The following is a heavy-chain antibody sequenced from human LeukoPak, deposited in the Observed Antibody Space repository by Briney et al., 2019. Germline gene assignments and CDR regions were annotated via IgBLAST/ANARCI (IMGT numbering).Heavy chain of an antibody. CDR1: GGSISSYY. CDR3: ARHAGYGAFFDY. Sequence: PSETLSLTCTVSGGSISSYYWSWIRQPPGKGLEWIGYIYYSGSTNYNPSLKSRVTISVDTSKNQFSLKLSSVTAAATAVYYCARHAGYGAFFDYWGQGTLVTVSS. V-gene: IGHV4-59*08. J-gene: IGHJ4*02. D-gene: IGHD4-17*01. CDR2: IYYSGST.